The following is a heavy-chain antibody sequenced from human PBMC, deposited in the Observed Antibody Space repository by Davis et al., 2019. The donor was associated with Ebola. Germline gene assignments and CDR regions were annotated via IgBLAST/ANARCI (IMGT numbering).Heavy chain of an antibody. Sequence: GESLKISCTDSVITFSSYAMHWVRQAPGKGLEWVAVIWYDGSNKYYADSVKGRFTISRDNSKNTLYLQMNSLRAEDTAVYYCARSQPSYYYDSSGYYSHYYGMDVWGKGTTVTVSS. V-gene: IGHV3-33*08. J-gene: IGHJ6*04. CDR3: ARSQPSYYYDSSGYYSHYYGMDV. CDR1: VITFSSYA. D-gene: IGHD3-22*01. CDR2: IWYDGSNK.